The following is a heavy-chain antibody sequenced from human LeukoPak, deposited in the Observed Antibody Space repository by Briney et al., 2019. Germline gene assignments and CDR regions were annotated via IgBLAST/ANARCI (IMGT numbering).Heavy chain of an antibody. V-gene: IGHV3-30*03. CDR1: GFTSSSYG. CDR2: ISYDGSNK. J-gene: IGHJ3*02. D-gene: IGHD1-7*01. Sequence: GGSLRLSCVVSGFTSSSYGMHWVRQAPDKGLEWVAVISYDGSNKYYADSVKGRFTISRDNSKNTLYLQMNSLRGEDTAVYYCALGTTNLDAFDIWGQGTMVTVSS. CDR3: ALGTTNLDAFDI.